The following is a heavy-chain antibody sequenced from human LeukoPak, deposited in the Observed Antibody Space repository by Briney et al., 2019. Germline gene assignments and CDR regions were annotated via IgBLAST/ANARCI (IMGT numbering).Heavy chain of an antibody. CDR1: GYQFTDYW. D-gene: IGHD3-3*01. J-gene: IGHJ5*02. V-gene: IGHV5-51*01. CDR2: IYSSDSYA. Sequence: GSLKISFQTSGYQFTDYWIGWVRPVPGKGLEWVGIIYSSDSYAILSPSCQGQVTMSVDRSTNTAYLHWSTLTASDTGIYFCGRGRTGFCSDSGCSRNWVDPWGQGTLVTVSS. CDR3: GRGRTGFCSDSGCSRNWVDP.